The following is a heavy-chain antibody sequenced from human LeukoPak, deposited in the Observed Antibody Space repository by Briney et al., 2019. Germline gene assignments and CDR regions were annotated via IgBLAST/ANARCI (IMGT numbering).Heavy chain of an antibody. CDR3: ARDRGLVVVAATDY. J-gene: IGHJ4*02. D-gene: IGHD2-15*01. V-gene: IGHV3-21*01. Sequence: PGGSLRLSCAASGFTFSSYSMNWVRQAPGKGLEWVSSISSSSSYIYYADSVKGRFTISRDNAKNSLYLQMNSPRAEDTAVYYCARDRGLVVVAATDYWGQGTLATVSS. CDR2: ISSSSSYI. CDR1: GFTFSSYS.